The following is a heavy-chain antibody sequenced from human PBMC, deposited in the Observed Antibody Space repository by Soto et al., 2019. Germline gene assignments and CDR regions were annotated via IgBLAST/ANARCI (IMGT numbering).Heavy chain of an antibody. CDR3: ARYSPPKKSYDSNPGWFDP. J-gene: IGHJ5*02. CDR2: VYYTGST. CDR1: GGSINNYY. D-gene: IGHD3-22*01. Sequence: QVQLQESGPGLVKSSETLSLTCTVSGGSINNYYWTWIRQPPGKGLEWIGYVYYTGSTSYNPSLKGRVTLSLATSINQFSLTLNSVTAADTAMYFCARYSPPKKSYDSNPGWFDPWGQGTLVAVSS. V-gene: IGHV4-59*01.